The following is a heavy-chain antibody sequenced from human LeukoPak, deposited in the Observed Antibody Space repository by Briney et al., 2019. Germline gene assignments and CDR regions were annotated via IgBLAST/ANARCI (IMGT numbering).Heavy chain of an antibody. V-gene: IGHV4-39*07. Sequence: SETLSLTCSVSGDSISTSSYYWGWIRQPPGTGLEWIGTIYYSGSTYYNPSLTSRVTVSVDTSKNQFSLKLTSVTAADTAVYYCARTTEGGYTYGYFYYYYMDVWGKGTTVTISS. J-gene: IGHJ6*03. CDR3: ARTTEGGYTYGYFYYYYMDV. D-gene: IGHD5-18*01. CDR2: IYYSGST. CDR1: GDSISTSSYY.